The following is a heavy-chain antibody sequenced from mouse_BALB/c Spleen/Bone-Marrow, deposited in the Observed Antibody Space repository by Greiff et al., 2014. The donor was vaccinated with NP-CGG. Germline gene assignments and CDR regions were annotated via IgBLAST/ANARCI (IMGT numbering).Heavy chain of an antibody. Sequence: EVQLQQSGAELVKPGASVKLSCTASGFNIKDTYMHWVKQRPEQGLEWIGRIDPANGNTKYDPKFQGKATITADTSSNTAYLQLSSLTSGDTAVYYCATGFAYWGQGTLVTVSA. V-gene: IGHV14-3*02. J-gene: IGHJ3*01. CDR3: ATGFAY. CDR1: GFNIKDTY. CDR2: IDPANGNT.